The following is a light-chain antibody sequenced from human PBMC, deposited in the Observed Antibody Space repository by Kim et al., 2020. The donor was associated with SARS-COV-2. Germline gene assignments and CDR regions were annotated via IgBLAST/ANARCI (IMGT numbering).Light chain of an antibody. J-gene: IGLJ3*02. CDR2: EVS. CDR1: SSDIGAYNY. V-gene: IGLV2-8*01. Sequence: GQSVTISGTGTSSDIGAYNYVSWYQQYPGKAPKLMIYEVSKRPSGVPDRVSGSKSGNTASLTVSGLQAEDEADYYCSSHAVSNTLMFGGGTQLTVL. CDR3: SSHAVSNTLM.